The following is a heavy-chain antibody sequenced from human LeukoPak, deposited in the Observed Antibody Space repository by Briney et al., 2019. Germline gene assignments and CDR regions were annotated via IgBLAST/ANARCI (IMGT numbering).Heavy chain of an antibody. D-gene: IGHD6-25*01. CDR1: GDSITTDS. J-gene: IGHJ4*02. Sequence: SETLSLTCTVSGDSITTDSFRWGWGRQPPGKGLEWIGYIHYNGNTNYNPALRSRVTLSVDTSKNRFSLKLTSMTAADTAVYYCVRLPSGYFFDYWGQGTLATVSP. CDR3: VRLPSGYFFDY. CDR2: IHYNGNT. V-gene: IGHV4-59*08.